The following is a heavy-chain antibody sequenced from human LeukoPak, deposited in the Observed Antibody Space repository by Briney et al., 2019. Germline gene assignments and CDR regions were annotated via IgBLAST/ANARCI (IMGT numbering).Heavy chain of an antibody. J-gene: IGHJ4*02. Sequence: ASVKLSCTASGYTFTMHYMHWVRQSPGQGLEWMGIINPTGGSTSYAQKFQGRVTMTRDTSTNTVYMELSSLRSEDTAMYYCARDRDYDSSPEGYFDYWGQGSLATVSS. CDR2: INPTGGST. V-gene: IGHV1-46*01. CDR3: ARDRDYDSSPEGYFDY. CDR1: GYTFTMHY. D-gene: IGHD3-22*01.